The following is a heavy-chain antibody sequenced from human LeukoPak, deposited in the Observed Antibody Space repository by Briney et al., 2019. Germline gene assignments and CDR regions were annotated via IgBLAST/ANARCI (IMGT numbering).Heavy chain of an antibody. Sequence: PSETLSLTCTVSGDSISDYYWNWIRQPAGKALEWIGRVRSSGDTNYNPSFRSRVTISVDTSKNQFSLKLSSVTAADTAVFYCARFGTDWNSSGGTHVDFFDTWGQGTMVTVSS. D-gene: IGHD1-7*01. CDR1: GDSISDYY. CDR2: VRSSGDT. V-gene: IGHV4-4*07. J-gene: IGHJ3*02. CDR3: ARFGTDWNSSGGTHVDFFDT.